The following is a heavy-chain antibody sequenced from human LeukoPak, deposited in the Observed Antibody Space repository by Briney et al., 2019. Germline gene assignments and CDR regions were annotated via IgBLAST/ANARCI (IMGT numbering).Heavy chain of an antibody. J-gene: IGHJ5*01. V-gene: IGHV1-8*01. Sequence: ASVKVSCKASGYTFTSYDINWVRQATGQGLEWMGWMNPNSGNTGYAQKFKGRVTMTRNTSISTAYMELSSLRSEDTAVYYCARGCFSGSYCELDSWGQGTLVTVSS. D-gene: IGHD1-26*01. CDR3: ARGCFSGSYCELDS. CDR1: GYTFTSYD. CDR2: MNPNSGNT.